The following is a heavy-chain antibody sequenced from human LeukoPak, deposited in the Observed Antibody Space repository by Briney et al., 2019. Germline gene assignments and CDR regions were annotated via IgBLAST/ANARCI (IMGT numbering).Heavy chain of an antibody. CDR3: AKAGGDFWSGLGDNNWFDP. J-gene: IGHJ5*02. CDR1: GFTFSSYA. V-gene: IGHV3-23*01. D-gene: IGHD3-3*01. CDR2: ISGSGGST. Sequence: PGGSLRLSCATSGFTFSSYAMSWVRQAPGKGLEWVSAISGSGGSTYYADSVKGRFTISRDNSKNTLYLQMNSLRAEDTAVYYCAKAGGDFWSGLGDNNWFDPWGQGTLVTVSS.